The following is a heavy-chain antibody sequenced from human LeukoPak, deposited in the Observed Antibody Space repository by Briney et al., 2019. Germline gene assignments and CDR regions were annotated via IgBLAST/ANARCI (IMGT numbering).Heavy chain of an antibody. CDR3: ARRPVTTYSKYGFPDY. CDR1: GGSFNGSSYY. Sequence: SETLSLTCTVSGGSFNGSSYYWDWIRRPPWRGLKWIGGISYSGFTQYNPSFKSRVTMSVDTSKSQISLRLTSMTATDTSMYYCARRPVTTYSKYGFPDYWGRGTLVTVSS. V-gene: IGHV4-39*01. D-gene: IGHD4-11*01. CDR2: ISYSGFT. J-gene: IGHJ4*02.